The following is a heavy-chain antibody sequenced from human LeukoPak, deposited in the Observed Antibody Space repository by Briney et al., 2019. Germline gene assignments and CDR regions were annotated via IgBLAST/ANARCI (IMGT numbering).Heavy chain of an antibody. D-gene: IGHD3-3*02. CDR3: AGTHYWSAYLDS. Sequence: SETLSLTCTVSGASINYNYWSWVRQPPGKGLEWIGYIYHRDNTNYNPSLESRVTISLDTSRSQFSLKLRSVTAADTAVYYCAGTHYWSAYLDSWGQGTLVTVSS. J-gene: IGHJ4*02. CDR2: IYHRDNT. V-gene: IGHV4-59*01. CDR1: GASINYNY.